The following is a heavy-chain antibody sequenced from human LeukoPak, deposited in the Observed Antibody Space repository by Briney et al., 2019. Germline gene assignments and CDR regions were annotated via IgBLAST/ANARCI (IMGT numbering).Heavy chain of an antibody. Sequence: GGSLRLSCAASGFTVDDYTMHWVRQAPGKGLEWVSVISWDGDSTSYKDSVKGRFTISRDNSKNSLYLQMNSLRSEDTALYYCAKGAAAYWGLENWFAPWGQGTQVIVSS. CDR2: ISWDGDST. CDR3: AKGAAAYWGLENWFAP. J-gene: IGHJ5*02. CDR1: GFTVDDYT. D-gene: IGHD2-21*01. V-gene: IGHV3-43*01.